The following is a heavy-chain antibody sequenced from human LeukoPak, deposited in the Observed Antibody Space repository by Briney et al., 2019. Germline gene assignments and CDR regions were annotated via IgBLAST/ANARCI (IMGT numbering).Heavy chain of an antibody. V-gene: IGHV4-34*01. D-gene: IGHD2-2*01. Sequence: PSETLSLTCAVYGGSFSGYYWSWIRQPPGKGLEWIGKINHSGSTNYNPSLKSRVTISVDTSKNQFSLKLSSVTAADTAVYYCARLPQPSPAYFFDYWGQGTLVTVSS. CDR3: ARLPQPSPAYFFDY. CDR2: INHSGST. J-gene: IGHJ4*02. CDR1: GGSFSGYY.